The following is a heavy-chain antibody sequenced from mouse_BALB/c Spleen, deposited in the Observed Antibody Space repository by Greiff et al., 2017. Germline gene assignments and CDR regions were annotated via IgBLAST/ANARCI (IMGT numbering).Heavy chain of an antibody. V-gene: IGHV5-9-4*01. CDR3: AREVPTFYAMDY. D-gene: IGHD5-5*01. CDR2: ISSGGSYT. J-gene: IGHJ4*01. Sequence: EVQRVESGGGLVKPGGSLKLSCAASGFTFSSYAMSWVRQSPEKRLEWVAEISSGGSYTYYPDTVTGRFTISRDNAKNTLYLEMSSLRSEDTAMYYCAREVPTFYAMDYWGQGTSVTVSS. CDR1: GFTFSSYA.